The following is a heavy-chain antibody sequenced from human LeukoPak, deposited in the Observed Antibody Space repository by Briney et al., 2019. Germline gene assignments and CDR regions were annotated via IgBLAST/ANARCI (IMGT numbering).Heavy chain of an antibody. CDR3: TRDLGQWLIQGIFFDY. CDR1: GYTFTDFG. CDR2: ISAYNGKT. Sequence: ASVKVSCKASGYTFTDFGISWVRQAPGQGLEWMGWISAYNGKTNYAQKLQGRVTMTTDTSTSTAYMEVRSLRSDDTAVYYCTRDLGQWLIQGIFFDYWGQGTLVTVSS. J-gene: IGHJ4*02. D-gene: IGHD6-19*01. V-gene: IGHV1-18*01.